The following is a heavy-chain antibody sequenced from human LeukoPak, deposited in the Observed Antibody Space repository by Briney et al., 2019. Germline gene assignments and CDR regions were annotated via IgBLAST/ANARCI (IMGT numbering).Heavy chain of an antibody. CDR2: INHSGST. CDR1: GGSSSVYY. J-gene: IGHJ4*02. V-gene: IGHV4-34*01. D-gene: IGHD3-22*01. CDR3: ARQDDYDSSGYVGYYFAY. Sequence: QTLSLTCALYGGSSSVYYSNWIRQPPGKGLEWIGEINHSGSTTSNPSLKRRVTISVDTSQNQFSLKLSSVPGADTAVYYCARQDDYDSSGYVGYYFAYWGEGPLVTVSS.